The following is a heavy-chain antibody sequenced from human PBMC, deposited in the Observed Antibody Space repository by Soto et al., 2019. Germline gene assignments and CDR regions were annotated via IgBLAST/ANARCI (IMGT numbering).Heavy chain of an antibody. Sequence: QVQLVQSGAEVKKHGSSVKVSCKASGGTFSSYAISWVRQSPGQGLEWMGGIIPILGPANYAQTFQGIVTITADESTSTAYMELSSLRSEDTAVYYCARRGYSSSPYYCMDVWGKGTTVTVSA. CDR3: ARRGYSSSPYYCMDV. CDR1: GGTFSSYA. J-gene: IGHJ6*04. CDR2: IIPILGPA. V-gene: IGHV1-69*12. D-gene: IGHD6-13*01.